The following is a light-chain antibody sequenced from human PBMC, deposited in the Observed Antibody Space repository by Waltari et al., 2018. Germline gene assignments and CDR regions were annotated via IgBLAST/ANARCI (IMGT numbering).Light chain of an antibody. J-gene: IGKJ5*01. CDR2: GAS. CDR1: LYLSS. Sequence: DIVLTQSPESLALSLGERAAINCRSSLYLSSLAWYQQKPGHPPKLLIYGASTRQSGVPDRFSGSGSGTDFTLTISSLQPEDVAVYYCQEDYDAPPITFGQGTRLEIK. CDR3: QEDYDAPPIT. V-gene: IGKV4-1*01.